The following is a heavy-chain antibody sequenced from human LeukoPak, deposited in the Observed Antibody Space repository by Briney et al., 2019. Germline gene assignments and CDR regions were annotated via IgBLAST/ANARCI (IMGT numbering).Heavy chain of an antibody. J-gene: IGHJ5*02. D-gene: IGHD6-13*01. CDR1: GGSISSYY. Sequence: SETLSLTCTVSGGSISSYYWSWIRQPAGKGLEWIGRIYTSGSTNYNPSLKSRVTMSVDTSKNQFSLKLSSVTAADTAVYYCARHEGIAAAGTGYNWFDPWGQGTLVTVSS. CDR2: IYTSGST. CDR3: ARHEGIAAAGTGYNWFDP. V-gene: IGHV4-4*07.